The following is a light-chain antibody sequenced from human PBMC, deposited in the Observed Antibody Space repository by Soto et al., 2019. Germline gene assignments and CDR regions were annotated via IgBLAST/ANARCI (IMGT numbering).Light chain of an antibody. Sequence: QFVLTQPPSASGSPGQSVNLSCPGTRRDGGGYNYVSWYQQHPGKAPKLMIYEVSKRPSGVPDRFSGSKSGNTASLTVSGLQAEDEADYYCSSYAGSNIRYVFGTGTKVTVL. V-gene: IGLV2-8*01. CDR3: SSYAGSNIRYV. CDR1: RRDGGGYNY. CDR2: EVS. J-gene: IGLJ1*01.